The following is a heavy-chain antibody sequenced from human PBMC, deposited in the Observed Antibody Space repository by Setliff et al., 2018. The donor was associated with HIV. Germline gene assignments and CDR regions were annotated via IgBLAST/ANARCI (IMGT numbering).Heavy chain of an antibody. Sequence: GASVKVSCKASGGTFSRHAFSWVRQAPGQGLEWMGGIIPTFDTANYAQKFQGRVTITADKSTNTVYMELNSLRSEDTAMYYCARGVHSGGSGWYNWCFDLWGRGTLVTVSS. D-gene: IGHD6-19*01. CDR1: GGTFSRHA. CDR3: ARGVHSGGSGWYNWCFDL. V-gene: IGHV1-69*06. CDR2: IIPTFDTA. J-gene: IGHJ2*01.